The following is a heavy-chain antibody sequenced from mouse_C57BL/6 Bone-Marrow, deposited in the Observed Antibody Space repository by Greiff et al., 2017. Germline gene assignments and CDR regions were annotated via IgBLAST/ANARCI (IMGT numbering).Heavy chain of an antibody. Sequence: EVKLVASGPGMVKPSQSLSLTCTVTGYSITSGYDWHWIRHFPGNKLEWMGYISYSGSTNYNPSLKSRISITHDTSKNHFFLKLNSVTTEDTATYYCARGDYYGSSWFAYWGQGTLVTVSA. CDR3: ARGDYYGSSWFAY. J-gene: IGHJ3*01. CDR2: ISYSGST. D-gene: IGHD1-1*01. CDR1: GYSITSGYD. V-gene: IGHV3-1*01.